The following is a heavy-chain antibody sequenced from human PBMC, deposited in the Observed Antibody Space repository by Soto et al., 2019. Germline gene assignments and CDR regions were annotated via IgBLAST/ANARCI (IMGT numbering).Heavy chain of an antibody. CDR3: ASSPSSGY. D-gene: IGHD6-19*01. J-gene: IGHJ4*02. Sequence: EVQLVESGGALVQPGGSLRLSCAASGFTVSNNYMRWVRQAPGKGLEGVSVIYSGGSTYYADSVKGRFTISRDNSKNKLYLQMNSLRAEDTALYYCASSPSSGYWGQGTLVTVSS. CDR1: GFTVSNNY. V-gene: IGHV3-66*01. CDR2: IYSGGST.